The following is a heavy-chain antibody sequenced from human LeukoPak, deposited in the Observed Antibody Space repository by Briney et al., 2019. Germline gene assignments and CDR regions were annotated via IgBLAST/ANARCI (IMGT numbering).Heavy chain of an antibody. Sequence: SETLSLTRAVHGGSFSDYSWTWIRQSPGKGLEWIGEISHTGGTNYKPSLNSRVTISVDTSKKQISLNLTSVTVADTAVYYCARVRGVAAGTDYWGQGTLVTVSS. CDR1: GGSFSDYS. D-gene: IGHD6-13*01. V-gene: IGHV4-34*01. CDR2: ISHTGGT. J-gene: IGHJ4*02. CDR3: ARVRGVAAGTDY.